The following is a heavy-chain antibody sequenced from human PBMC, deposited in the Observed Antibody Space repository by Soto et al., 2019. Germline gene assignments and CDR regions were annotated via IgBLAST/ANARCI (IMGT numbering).Heavy chain of an antibody. D-gene: IGHD6-13*01. V-gene: IGHV3-9*01. CDR3: AKEGAAGTFDY. CDR2: ISWNSGSI. J-gene: IGHJ4*02. CDR1: GFTFDDYA. Sequence: EVQLVESGGGLVQPGRSLRLSCAASGFTFDDYAMHWVRQAPGKGLEWVSSISWNSGSIGYADSVKGRFTISRDNAKKSLYLQMNSLRAEDTALYYCAKEGAAGTFDYWGQGTLVTVSS.